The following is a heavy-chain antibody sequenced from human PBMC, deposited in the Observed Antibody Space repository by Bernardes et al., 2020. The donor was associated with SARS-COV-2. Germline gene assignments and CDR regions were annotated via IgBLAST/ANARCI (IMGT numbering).Heavy chain of an antibody. V-gene: IGHV3-74*01. CDR2: TTPDGSIT. CDR1: GFTLSRSW. D-gene: IGHD2-15*01. Sequence: SLRLSCAASGFTLSRSWIHWVRQAPGKGLVCVSRTTPDGSITDYADFVKGRFIISRDTAKTAEFLQMNNLRAEDTAIYYCTRVIDGRAGTFDIWGHGTMVTV. CDR3: TRVIDGRAGTFDI. J-gene: IGHJ3*02.